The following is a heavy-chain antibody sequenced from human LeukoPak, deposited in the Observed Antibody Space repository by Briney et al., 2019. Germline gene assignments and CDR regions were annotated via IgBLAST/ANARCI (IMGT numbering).Heavy chain of an antibody. CDR3: ARAGQLLWFGELSGSRPSYYYGMDV. V-gene: IGHV4-39*01. J-gene: IGHJ6*02. CDR2: IYYSGST. Sequence: SETLSLTCTVSGGSISSSSYYWGWIRQPPGKGLEWIGSIYYSGSTYYNPSLKSRVTISVDTSKNQFSLKLSSVTAADTAVYYCARAGQLLWFGELSGSRPSYYYGMDVWGQGTTVTVSS. CDR1: GGSISSSSYY. D-gene: IGHD3-10*01.